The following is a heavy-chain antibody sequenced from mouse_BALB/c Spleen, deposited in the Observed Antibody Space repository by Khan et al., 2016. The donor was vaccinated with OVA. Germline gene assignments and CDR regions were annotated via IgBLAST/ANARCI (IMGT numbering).Heavy chain of an antibody. CDR1: GYTFTDYI. V-gene: IGHV1-77*01. D-gene: IGHD2-1*01. J-gene: IGHJ3*01. CDR3: ASSPYGNSFAY. Sequence: QVQLQQSGPELVKPGASVKMSCKASGYTFTDYIMSWVKQRTGQGLEWIGEIYPGSGSTYYTEKFKGKATLTADTSSNTAYMHLSSLTSEDSAVYFCASSPYGNSFAYWGQGTRVTVSA. CDR2: IYPGSGST.